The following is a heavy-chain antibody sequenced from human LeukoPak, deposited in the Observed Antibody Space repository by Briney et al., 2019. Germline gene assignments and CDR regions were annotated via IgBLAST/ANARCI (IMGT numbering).Heavy chain of an antibody. V-gene: IGHV3-23*01. CDR1: GVTFSSYA. Sequence: PGGSLRLSCAASGVTFSSYAMSWVRQAPGKGLEWVSAISGSGGSTYYADSVKGRFTISRDNSKNTLYLQMNSLRAEDTAVYYCAKDAQYYDFWSGYYVDYWGQGTLVTVSS. J-gene: IGHJ4*02. D-gene: IGHD3-3*01. CDR2: ISGSGGST. CDR3: AKDAQYYDFWSGYYVDY.